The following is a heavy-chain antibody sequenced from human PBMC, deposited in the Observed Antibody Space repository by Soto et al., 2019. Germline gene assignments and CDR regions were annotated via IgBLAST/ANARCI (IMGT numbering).Heavy chain of an antibody. CDR3: AREGSGYNF. J-gene: IGHJ4*02. CDR1: GGSFSNFG. D-gene: IGHD5-18*01. V-gene: IGHV1-69*13. Sequence: ASVKVSCKASGGSFSNFGISWVRQAPGQGLEWMGGIVPVFGRPNYAQRFRGRLTITADESTSTGYMELISLRSDDTAVYYCAREGSGYNFWGKGTQGTVSS. CDR2: IVPVFGRP.